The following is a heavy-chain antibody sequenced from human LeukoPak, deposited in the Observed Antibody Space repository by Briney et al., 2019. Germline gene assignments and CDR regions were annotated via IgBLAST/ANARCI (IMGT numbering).Heavy chain of an antibody. CDR3: ARRYDFWSGYTDY. CDR2: ISSSSSYI. J-gene: IGHJ4*02. Sequence: GGSLRLSCAACGFTFSGYSMNWVRQAPGKGLEWVSSISSSSSYIYYADSVKGRFTISRDNAKNSLYLQMNSLRAEDTAVYYCARRYDFWSGYTDYWGQGTLVTASS. V-gene: IGHV3-21*01. CDR1: GFTFSGYS. D-gene: IGHD3-3*01.